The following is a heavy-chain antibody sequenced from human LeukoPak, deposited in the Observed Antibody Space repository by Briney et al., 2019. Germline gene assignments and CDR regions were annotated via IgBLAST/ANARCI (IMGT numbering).Heavy chain of an antibody. CDR3: ARGSLGDPAHFDY. CDR1: GGTFSSYA. D-gene: IGHD2-21*01. CDR2: IIPIFGTA. V-gene: IGHV1-69*06. J-gene: IGHJ4*02. Sequence: ASVKVSXKASGGTFSSYAISWVRQAPGQGLEWMGGIIPIFGTANYAQKFQGRVTITADKSTSTAYMELSSLRSEDTAVYYSARGSLGDPAHFDYWGQGTLVTVSS.